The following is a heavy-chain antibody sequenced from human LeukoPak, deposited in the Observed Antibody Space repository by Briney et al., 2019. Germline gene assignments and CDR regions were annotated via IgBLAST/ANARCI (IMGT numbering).Heavy chain of an antibody. D-gene: IGHD6-19*01. V-gene: IGHV3-33*01. CDR2: IWYDGSNK. J-gene: IGHJ4*02. Sequence: GGSLRLSCAASGFTFSSYGMHWVRQAPGKGLEWVAVIWYDGSNKYYADSVKGRFTISRDNSKNTLYLQMNSLRAEDTAVYYCAREEAVAGFNHRVYWGQGTLVTVSS. CDR3: AREEAVAGFNHRVY. CDR1: GFTFSSYG.